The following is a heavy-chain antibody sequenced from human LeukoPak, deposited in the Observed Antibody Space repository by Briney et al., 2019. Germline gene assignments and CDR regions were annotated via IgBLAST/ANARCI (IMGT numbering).Heavy chain of an antibody. V-gene: IGHV3-21*01. D-gene: IGHD1-7*01. CDR1: GFTFSSYN. CDR3: ARDELRGMDV. J-gene: IGHJ6*02. Sequence: PGGSLRLSCAASGFTFSSYNMNWVRQAPGKGLEWVSSIDSTSSYIFYADSLKGRFTISRDNAKKSLYLQMNSLRAEDTAVYYCARDELRGMDVWGQGATVTVSS. CDR2: IDSTSSYI.